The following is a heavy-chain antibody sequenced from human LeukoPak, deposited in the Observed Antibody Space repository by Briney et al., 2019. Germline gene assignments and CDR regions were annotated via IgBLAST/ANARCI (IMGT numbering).Heavy chain of an antibody. CDR2: ISAYNGNT. J-gene: IGHJ3*02. CDR1: GYTFTGYY. D-gene: IGHD3-22*01. V-gene: IGHV1-18*04. CDR3: ARGSSGYYNDAFDI. Sequence: ASVKVSCKASGYTFTGYYMHWVRQAPGQGLEWMGWISAYNGNTNYAQKLQGRVTMTTDTSTSTAYMELRSLRSDDTAVYYCARGSSGYYNDAFDIWGQGTMVTVSS.